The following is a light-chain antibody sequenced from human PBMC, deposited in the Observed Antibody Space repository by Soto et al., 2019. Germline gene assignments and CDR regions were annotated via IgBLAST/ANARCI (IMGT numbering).Light chain of an antibody. CDR2: GNT. CDR3: QSYDNSLSGLVV. CDR1: SSNIGAGYD. J-gene: IGLJ2*01. V-gene: IGLV1-40*01. Sequence: QAVVTQPPSVSGAPGQRVTISCTGSSSNIGAGYDVHWYQQLPGTAPKLLIYGNTNRPSGVPDRFSGSKSGTSASLAITGLQAEDEADYYCQSYDNSLSGLVVFGGGTQLTVL.